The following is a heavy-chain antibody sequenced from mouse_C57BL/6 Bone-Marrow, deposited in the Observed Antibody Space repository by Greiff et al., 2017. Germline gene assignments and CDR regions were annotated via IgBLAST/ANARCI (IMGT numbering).Heavy chain of an antibody. CDR3: TRFTVLAPYAMDY. J-gene: IGHJ4*01. CDR2: IYPVDSDT. D-gene: IGHD1-1*01. Sequence: VQLQQSGSVLARPGASVKMSCKTSGYTFTSYGMHWVQQRPGQGLEWIGAIYPVDSDTSYNQKFKGKVKLTAVTSASTAYMELSSLTNEDSAVYYCTRFTVLAPYAMDYWGQGTSVTVSS. V-gene: IGHV1-5*01. CDR1: GYTFTSYG.